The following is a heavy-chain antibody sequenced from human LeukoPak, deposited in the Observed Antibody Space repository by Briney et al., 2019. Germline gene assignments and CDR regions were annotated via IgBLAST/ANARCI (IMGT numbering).Heavy chain of an antibody. CDR3: ARGSHRIDYSSSGAFDP. CDR1: GFTFSSYA. V-gene: IGHV3-30*04. Sequence: PGRSLRLSCAASGFTFSSYAMHWVRQAPGKGLEWVAVISYHGSNKNYADSVKGRFTISRDNSKNTLFLQMNSLKTDDTAVYYCARGSHRIDYSSSGAFDPWGQGTLVTVSS. CDR2: ISYHGSNK. D-gene: IGHD6-6*01. J-gene: IGHJ5*02.